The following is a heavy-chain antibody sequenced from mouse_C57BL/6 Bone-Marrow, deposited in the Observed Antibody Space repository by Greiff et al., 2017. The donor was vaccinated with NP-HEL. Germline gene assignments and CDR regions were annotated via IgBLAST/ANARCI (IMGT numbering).Heavy chain of an antibody. J-gene: IGHJ2*01. CDR1: GYTFTSYW. V-gene: IGHV1-69*01. CDR3: ARDATTVVTPFDY. Sequence: QVQLQQSGAELVMPGASVKLSCKASGYTFTSYWMHWVKQRPGQGLEWIGEIDPSDSYTNYNQKFKGKSTLTVDKSSSTAYMQLSSLTSEDSAVYYCARDATTVVTPFDYWGQGTTLTVSS. CDR2: IDPSDSYT. D-gene: IGHD1-1*01.